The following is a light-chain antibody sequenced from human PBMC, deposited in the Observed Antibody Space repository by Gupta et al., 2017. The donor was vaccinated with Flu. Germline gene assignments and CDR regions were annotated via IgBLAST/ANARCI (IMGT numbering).Light chain of an antibody. CDR1: SSDVGHYNY. CDR2: EVS. V-gene: IGLV2-14*01. Sequence: ALTQPASVSGSPGQSITISCTGTSSDVGHYNYVSWYQQHPGKAPRLMVYEVSNRPSGVSNRFSGSKSGNTASLTISGLQPEDEADYYCSSYTNISPHYLFGPGTKVTVL. CDR3: SSYTNISPHYL. J-gene: IGLJ1*01.